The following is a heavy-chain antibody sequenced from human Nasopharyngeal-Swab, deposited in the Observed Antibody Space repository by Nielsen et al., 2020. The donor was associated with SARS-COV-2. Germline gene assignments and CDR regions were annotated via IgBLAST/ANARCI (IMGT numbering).Heavy chain of an antibody. CDR3: ARIRVEELRGFDY. CDR1: GYSISSGYY. J-gene: IGHJ4*02. CDR2: IYHSGST. V-gene: IGHV4-38-2*01. D-gene: IGHD1-26*01. Sequence: SKTLSLTCAVSGYSISSGYYWGWIRQPPGKGLEWIGSIYHSGSTYYNPSLKSRVTISVDTSKNQFSLKLTSVTAADTAMYYCARIRVEELRGFDYWGQGTLVTVSS.